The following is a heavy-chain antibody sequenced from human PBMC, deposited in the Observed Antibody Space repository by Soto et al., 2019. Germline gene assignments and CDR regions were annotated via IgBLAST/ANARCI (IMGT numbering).Heavy chain of an antibody. Sequence: ALETPSLPPTVFWGSIRSRGYHWSLIRQPPGKGLEWIGSIYYSGSTYYNPSLKSRVTISVDTSKNQFSLKLSSVTAADTAVYYCARHVGYSSSWVDYWGQGTLVTVSS. J-gene: IGHJ4*02. V-gene: IGHV4-39*01. CDR2: IYYSGST. D-gene: IGHD6-13*01. CDR1: WGSIRSRGYH. CDR3: ARHVGYSSSWVDY.